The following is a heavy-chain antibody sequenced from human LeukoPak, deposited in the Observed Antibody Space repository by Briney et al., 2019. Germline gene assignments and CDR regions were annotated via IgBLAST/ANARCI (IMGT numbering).Heavy chain of an antibody. CDR3: ARDLEQWLVYYFDY. V-gene: IGHV1-24*01. CDR1: GYTLTELS. D-gene: IGHD6-19*01. CDR2: FDPEDGET. Sequence: ASVKVSCKVSGYTLTELSMHWVRQAPGKGLEWMGGFDPEDGETIYAQKFQGRVTMTRDTSTSTVYMELSSLRSEDTAVYYCARDLEQWLVYYFDYWGQGTLVTVSS. J-gene: IGHJ4*02.